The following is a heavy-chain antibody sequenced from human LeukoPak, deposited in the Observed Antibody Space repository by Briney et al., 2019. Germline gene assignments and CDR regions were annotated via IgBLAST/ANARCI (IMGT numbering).Heavy chain of an antibody. J-gene: IGHJ5*02. CDR2: ISSSGSTI. V-gene: IGHV3-48*03. CDR3: ARVRASMVRGAGFDP. CDR1: GFTFSSYE. Sequence: GGSLRLSCAASGFTFSSYEMNWVRQAPGKELEWVSYISSSGSTIYYADSVKGRFTISRDNAKNSLYLQMNSLRAEDTAVYYCARVRASMVRGAGFDPWGQGTLVTVSS. D-gene: IGHD3-10*01.